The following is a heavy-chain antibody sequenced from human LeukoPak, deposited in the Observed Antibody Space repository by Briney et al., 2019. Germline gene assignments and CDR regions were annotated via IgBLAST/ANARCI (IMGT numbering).Heavy chain of an antibody. CDR2: ISGSGGST. CDR3: ARGPYYYGSGSLGYYFDY. D-gene: IGHD3-10*01. CDR1: GFTFSSYA. V-gene: IGHV3-23*01. Sequence: GGSLRLSCAASGFTFSSYAMSWVHQAPGKGLEWVSAISGSGGSTYYADSVKGRFTISRDNSKNTLYLQMNSLRAEDTAVYYCARGPYYYGSGSLGYYFDYWGQGTLVTVSS. J-gene: IGHJ4*02.